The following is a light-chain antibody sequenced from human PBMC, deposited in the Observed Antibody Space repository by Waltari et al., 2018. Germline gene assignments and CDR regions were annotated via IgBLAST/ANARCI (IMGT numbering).Light chain of an antibody. Sequence: CRASQGVSRYVAWYQQKPGQAPRLLIYGASSRATGIPARFSGSGSGTDFTLTISSLESEDFAVYYCQNYDSLPGTFGQGTKVEIK. J-gene: IGKJ1*01. CDR1: QGVSRY. V-gene: IGKV3D-15*02. CDR3: QNYDSLPGT. CDR2: GAS.